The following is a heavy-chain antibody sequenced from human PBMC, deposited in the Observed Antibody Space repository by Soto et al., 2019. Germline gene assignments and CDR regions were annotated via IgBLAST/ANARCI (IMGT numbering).Heavy chain of an antibody. D-gene: IGHD5-18*01. CDR1: GFTFSSYA. J-gene: IGHJ4*02. CDR2: ISGSGANT. CDR3: VRERSVYSYAAS. V-gene: IGHV3-23*01. Sequence: EVQLLESGGGLVQPGGSLRLSCAASGFTFSSYAMSWVRQAPGKGLEWVSAISGSGANTYYADSVKGRFTISRDNSKNKLYLQMNSLRAEYSAMYYCVRERSVYSYAASGGQGTLVTVSS.